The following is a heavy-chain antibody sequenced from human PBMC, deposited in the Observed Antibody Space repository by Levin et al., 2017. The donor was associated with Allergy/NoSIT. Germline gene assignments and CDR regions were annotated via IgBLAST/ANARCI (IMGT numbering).Heavy chain of an antibody. CDR2: ITDSGST. CDR1: GGSFRDSH. CDR3: ARGRLFCSGGSCYWSYYFDY. J-gene: IGHJ4*02. Sequence: KSSETLSLTCAVYGGSFRDSHWNWIRQPPGEGLEWIGEITDSGSTNYNPSLRSRVTISVDTSKKQFSLKVTSVTAADTAMYYCARGRLFCSGGSCYWSYYFDYWGQGTLVTVSS. V-gene: IGHV4-34*01. D-gene: IGHD2-15*01.